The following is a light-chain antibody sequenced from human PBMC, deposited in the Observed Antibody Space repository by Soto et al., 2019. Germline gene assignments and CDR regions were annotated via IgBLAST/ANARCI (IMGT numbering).Light chain of an antibody. CDR1: QDIERY. V-gene: IGKV1-39*01. Sequence: DIQMTQSPSSLSASIGETITISCRASQDIERYLNWYQKKEGRAPQLLMFAAANLESGVPSRFSGSGSGTDFTLTISSLQPEDVATYYGQRTYNAPPFGQGTKVDI. CDR3: QRTYNAPP. J-gene: IGKJ1*01. CDR2: AAA.